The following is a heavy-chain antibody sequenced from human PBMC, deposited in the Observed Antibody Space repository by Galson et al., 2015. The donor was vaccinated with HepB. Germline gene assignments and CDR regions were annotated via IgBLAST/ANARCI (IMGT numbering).Heavy chain of an antibody. CDR2: IWFDGSNK. V-gene: IGHV3-33*01. CDR1: GFTFSTYG. Sequence: SLRLSCAASGFTFSTYGMHWVRQAPGKGLAWVAVIWFDGSNKDCLDSVRGRFTISRDNSKNMLFLEMNSLRDEDTATYYCARSPSSSWGDGFDIWGQGTMVTVSS. D-gene: IGHD6-13*01. CDR3: ARSPSSSWGDGFDI. J-gene: IGHJ3*02.